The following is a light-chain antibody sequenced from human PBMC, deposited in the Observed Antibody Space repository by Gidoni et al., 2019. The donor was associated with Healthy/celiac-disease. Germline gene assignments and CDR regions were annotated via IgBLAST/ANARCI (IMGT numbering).Light chain of an antibody. V-gene: IGKV1-33*01. CDR2: DAS. Sequence: DIQMTPSPSSLSASVGDRVTITCQASQDITNYLNWYQQKPGKAPKLLIYDASSLETGVPSRFSGSGSGTDFTFTISSLQPEDIATYYCQQFDNPPLTFGGXTKVEIK. CDR1: QDITNY. CDR3: QQFDNPPLT. J-gene: IGKJ4*01.